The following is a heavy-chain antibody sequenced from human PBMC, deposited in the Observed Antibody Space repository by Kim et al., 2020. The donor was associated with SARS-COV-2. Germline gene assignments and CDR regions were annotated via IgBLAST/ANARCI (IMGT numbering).Heavy chain of an antibody. CDR3: ARDRLPYSGYDYRYFDL. D-gene: IGHD5-12*01. Sequence: TSRVTISVDTSKNQFSLKLSSVTAADTAVYYCARDRLPYSGYDYRYFDLWGRGTLVTVSS. V-gene: IGHV4-59*01. J-gene: IGHJ2*01.